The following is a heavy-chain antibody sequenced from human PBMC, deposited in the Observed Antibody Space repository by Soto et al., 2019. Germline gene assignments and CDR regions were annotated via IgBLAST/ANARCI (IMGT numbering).Heavy chain of an antibody. CDR3: ARDFSRILTGYYVYYYYGMDV. V-gene: IGHV1-2*02. D-gene: IGHD3-9*01. CDR1: GYTFTGYY. CDR2: INPNSGGT. Sequence: GASVKVSCKASGYTFTGYYMHWVRQAPGQGLEWMGWINPNSGGTNYAQKFQGRVTMTRDTSISTAYMELSRLRSDDTAVYYCARDFSRILTGYYVYYYYGMDVWGQGTTVTVSS. J-gene: IGHJ6*02.